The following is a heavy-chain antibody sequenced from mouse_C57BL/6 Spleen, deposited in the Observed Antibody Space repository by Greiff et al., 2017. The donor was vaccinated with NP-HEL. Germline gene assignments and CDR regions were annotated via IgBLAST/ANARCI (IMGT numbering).Heavy chain of an antibody. D-gene: IGHD2-2*01. J-gene: IGHJ3*01. CDR1: GYAFSSYW. CDR2: IYPGDGDT. CDR3: ARSGDGYGFAY. Sequence: VKLQESGAELVKPGASVKISCKASGYAFSSYWMNWVKQRPGKGLEWIGQIYPGDGDTNYNGKLKGKATLTADKSSSTAYMQLSSLTSEDSAVYFCARSGDGYGFAYWGHGTLVTVSA. V-gene: IGHV1-80*01.